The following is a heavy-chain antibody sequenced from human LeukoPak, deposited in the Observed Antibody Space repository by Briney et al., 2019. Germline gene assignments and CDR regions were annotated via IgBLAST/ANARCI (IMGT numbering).Heavy chain of an antibody. CDR3: AKVETAAAATLRGFDY. CDR1: GFTFSSYA. J-gene: IGHJ4*02. CDR2: ISGSGTST. D-gene: IGHD6-13*01. V-gene: IGHV3-23*01. Sequence: QPGGSLRLSCAASGFTFSSYAMTWVRQAPGKGLEWVSAISGSGTSTYYADSVKGRFTISRDNSKNTLFLQMNSLRAEDTAVYYCAKVETAAAATLRGFDYWGQGTLVTVSS.